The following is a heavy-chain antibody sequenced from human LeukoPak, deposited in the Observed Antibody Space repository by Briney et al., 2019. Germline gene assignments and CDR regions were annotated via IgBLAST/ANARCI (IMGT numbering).Heavy chain of an antibody. V-gene: IGHV1-2*06. J-gene: IGHJ4*02. D-gene: IGHD5-18*01. CDR3: ARTWIQLSTPDFDL. CDR2: TNPNTGVT. CDR1: GYTFSGHY. Sequence: GASVKVSCKASGYTFSGHYLHWVRQAPGQGLEWMGRTNPNTGVTQYTENFQGRVTMTGDTSISTAYMELNGLRSDDTAIYYCARTWIQLSTPDFDLWGQGTLVTVSS.